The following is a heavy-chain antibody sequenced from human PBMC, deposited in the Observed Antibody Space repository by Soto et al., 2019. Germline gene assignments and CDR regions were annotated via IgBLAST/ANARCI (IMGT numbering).Heavy chain of an antibody. D-gene: IGHD2-15*01. CDR3: AREGGGYCSGGSCYSANWFDP. CDR1: GGSISSYY. V-gene: IGHV4-4*07. Sequence: SETLSLTCTVSGGSISSYYWSWIRQPAGKGLEWIGRIYTSGSTNYNPSLKSRVTMSVDTSKNQFSLKLSSATAADTAVYYCAREGGGYCSGGSCYSANWFDPWGQGTLVTVS. CDR2: IYTSGST. J-gene: IGHJ5*02.